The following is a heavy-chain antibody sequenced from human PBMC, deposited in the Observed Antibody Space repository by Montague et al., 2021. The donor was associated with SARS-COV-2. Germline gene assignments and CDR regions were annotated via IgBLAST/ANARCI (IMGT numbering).Heavy chain of an antibody. J-gene: IGHJ4*02. CDR2: IYYSGTT. V-gene: IGHV4-39*02. D-gene: IGHD3-10*01. Sequence: SETLSLTCSVSSGSIISSGYYWGWIRQPPGKELEWIGNIYYSGTTYYNPSLQSRGTISVDTSKNHLSPRLSSVTAADTAVYFCARGMIRGVTTPFDYWGQESQVTVSS. CDR1: SGSIISSGYY. CDR3: ARGMIRGVTTPFDY.